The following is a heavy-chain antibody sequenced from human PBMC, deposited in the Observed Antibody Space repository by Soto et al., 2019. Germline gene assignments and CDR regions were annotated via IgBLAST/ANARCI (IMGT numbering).Heavy chain of an antibody. CDR1: GFTFSTYS. D-gene: IGHD6-13*01. CDR2: IISGSSYI. V-gene: IGHV3-21*01. J-gene: IGHJ4*02. Sequence: EVQLVESGGGLVKPGGSLRLSCAASGFTFSTYSMNWVRQAPGKGLEWVSSIISGSSYIFYADSVKGRFTISRANAKNSRYLQMNSMRAEDTALYYCARGPQGGYSSSWFDYWGQGTLVTVSS. CDR3: ARGPQGGYSSSWFDY.